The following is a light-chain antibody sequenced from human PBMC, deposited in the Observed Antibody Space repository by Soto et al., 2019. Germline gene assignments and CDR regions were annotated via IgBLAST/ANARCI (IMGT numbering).Light chain of an antibody. J-gene: IGLJ1*01. CDR1: SIDVGTYNS. V-gene: IGLV2-8*01. CDR2: EVT. CDR3: SSYAGTHIV. Sequence: SVLTQPPSASGSPGQSVTISCTGTSIDVGTYNSVSWYQQHPGKAPKLMMYEVTKRPAGVPDRFSGSKSGNTASLTVSGLQAEDEADYYCSSYAGTHIVFGIGTKVTVL.